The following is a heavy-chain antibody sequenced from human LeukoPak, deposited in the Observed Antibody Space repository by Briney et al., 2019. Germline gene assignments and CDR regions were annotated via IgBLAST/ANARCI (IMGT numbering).Heavy chain of an antibody. Sequence: GGSLRLSCAASGFTFSNYWMHWVRQAPGKGLVWVSRINSDGINTSYADPVKGRFTISRDNAKNTLNLQMNSLRAEDTALYYCERDWNDPGPMSYFDYWGQGTLVTVSS. CDR2: INSDGINT. V-gene: IGHV3-74*01. D-gene: IGHD1-1*01. CDR1: GFTFSNYW. CDR3: ERDWNDPGPMSYFDY. J-gene: IGHJ4*02.